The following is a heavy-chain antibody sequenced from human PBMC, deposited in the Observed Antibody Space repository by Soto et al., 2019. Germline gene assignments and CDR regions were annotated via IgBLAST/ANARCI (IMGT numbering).Heavy chain of an antibody. J-gene: IGHJ4*02. CDR1: GLTLDDYA. CDR3: EKDLSTSPTMYDDFVD. CDR2: ISWNSGSI. D-gene: IGHD2-2*01. Sequence: GVSLRLSCAASGLTLDDYAMHWVRQAPGKGLEWVSGISWNSGSIGYADSVKGRFTISRDNAKNSLYLQMNSLRAEDTALYYCEKDLSTSPTMYDDFVDWGQRTPVTVFS. V-gene: IGHV3-9*01.